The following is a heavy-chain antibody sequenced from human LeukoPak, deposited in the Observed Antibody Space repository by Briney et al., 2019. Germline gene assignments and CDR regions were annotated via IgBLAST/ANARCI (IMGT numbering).Heavy chain of an antibody. D-gene: IGHD2-15*01. CDR3: ARGPNCSGGSCPDY. Sequence: SETLSLTCAVYGGSFSGYYWSWIRQPPGKGLEWTGEINHSGSTNYNPSLKSRVTISVDTSKNQFSLKLSSVTAADTAVYYCARGPNCSGGSCPDYWGQGTLVTVSS. CDR2: INHSGST. CDR1: GGSFSGYY. J-gene: IGHJ4*02. V-gene: IGHV4-34*01.